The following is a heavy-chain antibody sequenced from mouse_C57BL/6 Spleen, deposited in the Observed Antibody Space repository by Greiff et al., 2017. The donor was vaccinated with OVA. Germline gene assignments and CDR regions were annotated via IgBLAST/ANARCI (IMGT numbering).Heavy chain of an antibody. CDR3: ARSITTVVASYYFDY. V-gene: IGHV1-63*01. D-gene: IGHD1-1*01. CDR1: GYTFTNYW. J-gene: IGHJ2*01. Sequence: VQLQESGAELVRPGTSVKMSCKASGYTFTNYWIGWAKQRPGHGLEWIGDIYPGGGYTNYNEKFKGKATLTADKSSSTAYMQFSSLTSEDSAIYYCARSITTVVASYYFDYWGQGTTLTVSS. CDR2: IYPGGGYT.